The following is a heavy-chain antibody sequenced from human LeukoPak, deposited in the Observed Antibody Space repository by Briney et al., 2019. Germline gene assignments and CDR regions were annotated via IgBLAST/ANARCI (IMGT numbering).Heavy chain of an antibody. Sequence: GGTLRLSCAASGFTFSSYGMSWVRQAPGKGLEWVSAISGSGGSTYYADSVKGRFTIPRDNSKNTLYLQMNSLRAEDMAVYYCAKDAMDIVVVVAATFDAFDIWGQGTMVTVSS. V-gene: IGHV3-23*01. D-gene: IGHD2-15*01. CDR3: AKDAMDIVVVVAATFDAFDI. CDR1: GFTFSSYG. CDR2: ISGSGGST. J-gene: IGHJ3*02.